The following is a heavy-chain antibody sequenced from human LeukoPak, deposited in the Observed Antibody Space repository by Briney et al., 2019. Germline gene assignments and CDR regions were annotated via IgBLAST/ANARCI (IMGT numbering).Heavy chain of an antibody. CDR2: IYYSGST. Sequence: SETLSLTCTVSGGSISSGDYYWSWIRQPPGKGLEWIGYIYYSGSTYYNPSLKSRVTISVDTSKNQFSLKLSSVTAADTAVYYCARGSGIVATMWFDPWGQGTLVTVSS. V-gene: IGHV4-30-4*01. CDR3: ARGSGIVATMWFDP. D-gene: IGHD5-12*01. J-gene: IGHJ5*02. CDR1: GGSISSGDYY.